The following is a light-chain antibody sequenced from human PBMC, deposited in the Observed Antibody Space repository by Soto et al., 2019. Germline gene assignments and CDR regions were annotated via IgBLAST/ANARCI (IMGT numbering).Light chain of an antibody. J-gene: IGKJ5*01. Sequence: IQMTQSPSSLWASLGDRVTTSCQASQGITNYLNWYQQKPGKAPKLLIYGASNLETGVPSRLSVSGSGTDFTFPIRSLQAEDIATYFCQQYDSVFTFGQGTRLEIK. V-gene: IGKV1-33*01. CDR1: QGITNY. CDR2: GAS. CDR3: QQYDSVFT.